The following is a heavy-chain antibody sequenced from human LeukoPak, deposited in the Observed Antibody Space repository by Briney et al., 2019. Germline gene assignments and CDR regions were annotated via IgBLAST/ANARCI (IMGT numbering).Heavy chain of an antibody. J-gene: IGHJ4*02. CDR1: GFTFSSFG. Sequence: GRSLRLSCAASGFTFSSFGMHWVRQAPGKGLEWVSSISSSSSYIYYADSVKGRFTISRDNAKNSLYLQMNSLRAEDTAVYYCAREAGLSGVYYFDFWGQGTLVTVSS. D-gene: IGHD3-16*02. CDR3: AREAGLSGVYYFDF. V-gene: IGHV3-21*01. CDR2: ISSSSSYI.